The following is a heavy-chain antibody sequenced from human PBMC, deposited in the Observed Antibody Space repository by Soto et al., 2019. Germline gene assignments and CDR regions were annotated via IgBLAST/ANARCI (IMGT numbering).Heavy chain of an antibody. J-gene: IGHJ6*02. CDR1: GGTFSSYA. CDR2: ISAYNGNT. D-gene: IGHD6-19*01. Sequence: ASVKVSCKASGGTFSSYAISWVRQAPGQGLEWMGWISAYNGNTNYAQKLQGRVTMTRDTSTSTVYMELSSLRSEDTAVYYCARERQEYSSGWYGYYYGMDVWGQGTTVTVSS. V-gene: IGHV1-18*01. CDR3: ARERQEYSSGWYGYYYGMDV.